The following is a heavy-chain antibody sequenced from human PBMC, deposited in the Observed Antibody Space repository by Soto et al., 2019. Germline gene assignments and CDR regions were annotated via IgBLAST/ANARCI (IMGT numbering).Heavy chain of an antibody. CDR3: ARAGGIAVAGTAFDY. V-gene: IGHV4-61*01. J-gene: IGHJ4*02. CDR1: GGSVSSGSYY. CDR2: IYYSGNT. D-gene: IGHD6-19*01. Sequence: QVQLQESGQGLVNPSETLSLTCTVSGGSVSSGSYYWSWIRQPPGKRLEVIGYIYYSGNTNYNPSHKSRVTISVDTSKNQFPLELSSVTAADTAVYYCARAGGIAVAGTAFDYSGQGTLVTVSS.